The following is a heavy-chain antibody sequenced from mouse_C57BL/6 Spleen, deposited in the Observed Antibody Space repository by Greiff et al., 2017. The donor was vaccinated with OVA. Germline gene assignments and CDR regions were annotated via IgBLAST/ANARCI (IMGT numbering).Heavy chain of an antibody. CDR2: IDPSDSYT. CDR3: ASTMVTTRNWFAY. CDR1: GYTFTSYW. D-gene: IGHD2-2*01. Sequence: QVQLQQPGAELVRPGTSVKLSCKASGYTFTSYWMHWVKQRPGQGLEWIGVIDPSDSYTNYNQKFKGKATLTVDTSSSTAYMQLSSLTSEDSAVYYGASTMVTTRNWFAYWGQGTLVTVSA. J-gene: IGHJ3*01. V-gene: IGHV1-59*01.